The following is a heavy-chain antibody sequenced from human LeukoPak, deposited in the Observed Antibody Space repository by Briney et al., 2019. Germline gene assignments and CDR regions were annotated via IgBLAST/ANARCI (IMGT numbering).Heavy chain of an antibody. CDR3: AKYLGSSGYYSAERY. CDR1: GFTFSSYA. CDR2: ISGSGGST. Sequence: GGSLRLSCAASGFTFSSYAMSWVRQAPGKGLEWVSAISGSGGSTYYAGSVKGRFTISRDNSKNTLYLQMNSLRAEDTAVYYCAKYLGSSGYYSAERYWGQGTLVTVSS. D-gene: IGHD3-22*01. J-gene: IGHJ4*02. V-gene: IGHV3-23*01.